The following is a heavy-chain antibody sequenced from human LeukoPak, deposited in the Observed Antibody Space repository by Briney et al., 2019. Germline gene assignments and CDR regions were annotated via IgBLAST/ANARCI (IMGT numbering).Heavy chain of an antibody. CDR1: GFPFSSYW. Sequence: GGSLRFSCAASGFPFSSYWMSWIRQAPGKGLEWVANIKEDGSEKYYVDSVRGRFTISRDNAKNSLSLQMNSLRAEDTAVYYCARDRTGNDYWGQGALVTVSS. D-gene: IGHD1-1*01. V-gene: IGHV3-7*01. J-gene: IGHJ4*02. CDR3: ARDRTGNDY. CDR2: IKEDGSEK.